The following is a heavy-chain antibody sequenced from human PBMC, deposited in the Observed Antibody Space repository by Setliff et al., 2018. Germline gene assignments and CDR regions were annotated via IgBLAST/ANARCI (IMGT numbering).Heavy chain of an antibody. CDR1: GYTFSDYW. J-gene: IGHJ4*02. Sequence: GESLTLSCWGSGYTFSDYWIGWVRQMPGKGLEWMGIIYPGDSDTRYSPSFQGQVTFSADKSISTAYLQWSSLKASGTATYYCARVVGADGIGIDYWGQGTVVTVSS. CDR3: ARVVGADGIGIDY. CDR2: IYPGDSDT. V-gene: IGHV5-51*01. D-gene: IGHD2-15*01.